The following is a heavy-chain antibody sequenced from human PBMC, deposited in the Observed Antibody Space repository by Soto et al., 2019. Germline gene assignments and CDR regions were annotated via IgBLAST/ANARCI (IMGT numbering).Heavy chain of an antibody. J-gene: IGHJ6*02. CDR1: GGSISSGGYY. CDR2: IYYSGST. D-gene: IGHD3-10*01. CDR3: ARDVGIWFGELSSSDNYYYGMDV. V-gene: IGHV4-31*03. Sequence: PSETLSLTCTVSGGSISSGGYYWTWIRQHPGKGLEWIGYIYYSGSTHYNPSLKNRAAISVDTPQNQFSLTLSSVTAADTAVYYCARDVGIWFGELSSSDNYYYGMDVWGQGTTVTVSS.